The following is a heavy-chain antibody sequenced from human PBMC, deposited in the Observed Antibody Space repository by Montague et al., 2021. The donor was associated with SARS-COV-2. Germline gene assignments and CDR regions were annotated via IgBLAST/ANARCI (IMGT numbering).Heavy chain of an antibody. D-gene: IGHD6-13*01. J-gene: IGHJ6*02. CDR3: AKVGSSWYHGYYYGMDV. Sequence: SLRLSCAASGFTFSSYAMSWVRQAPGKGLEWVSAISGSGGSTYYADSVKGRFTISRDNSKNTLYLQMNSLRAEDTAVYYCAKVGSSWYHGYYYGMDVWGQGTPVTVSS. CDR2: ISGSGGST. V-gene: IGHV3-23*01. CDR1: GFTFSSYA.